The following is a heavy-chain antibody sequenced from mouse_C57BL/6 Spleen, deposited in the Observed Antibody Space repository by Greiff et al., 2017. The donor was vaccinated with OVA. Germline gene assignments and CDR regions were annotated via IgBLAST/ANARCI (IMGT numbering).Heavy chain of an antibody. Sequence: LVESGAELARPGASVKLSCKASGYTFTSYGISWVKQRTGQGLEWIGEIYPRSGNTYYNEKFKGKATLTADKSSSTAYMELRSLTSEDSAVYFCARDYDDDAMDYWGQGTSVTVSS. CDR2: IYPRSGNT. J-gene: IGHJ4*01. D-gene: IGHD2-4*01. V-gene: IGHV1-81*01. CDR3: ARDYDDDAMDY. CDR1: GYTFTSYG.